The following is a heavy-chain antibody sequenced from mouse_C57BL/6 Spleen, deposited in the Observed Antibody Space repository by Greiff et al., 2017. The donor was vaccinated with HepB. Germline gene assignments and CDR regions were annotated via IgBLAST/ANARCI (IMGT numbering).Heavy chain of an antibody. Sequence: VQLQQSGPELVKPGASVKISCKASGYAFSSSWMNWVKQRPGKGLEWIGRIYPGDGDTNYNGKFKGKATLTADKSSSTAYMQLSSLTSEDSAVYFCARHCYDYDVGAMDYWGQGTSVTVSS. J-gene: IGHJ4*01. CDR3: ARHCYDYDVGAMDY. CDR2: IYPGDGDT. CDR1: GYAFSSSW. V-gene: IGHV1-82*01. D-gene: IGHD2-4*01.